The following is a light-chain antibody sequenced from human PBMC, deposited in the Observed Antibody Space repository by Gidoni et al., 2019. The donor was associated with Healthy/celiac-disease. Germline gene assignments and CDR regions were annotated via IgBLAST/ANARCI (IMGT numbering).Light chain of an antibody. CDR3: QAYDSSLSVVV. V-gene: IGLV1-40*01. CDR1: SSDSGAGYD. J-gene: IGLJ2*01. Sequence: QSVLTQPHSVSGAPGQRVTISCPGSSSDSGAGYDVHWYQQLPGTAPKLLICGSSERPSGVPARFPGSTSGASASLAISGLQAEDESDYYCQAYDSSLSVVVFGGWTKRTVL. CDR2: GSS.